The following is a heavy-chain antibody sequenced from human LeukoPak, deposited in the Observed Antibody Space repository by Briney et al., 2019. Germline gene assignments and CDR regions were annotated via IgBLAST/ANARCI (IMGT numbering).Heavy chain of an antibody. J-gene: IGHJ4*02. Sequence: PGGSLRLSCAASGFIVSSNYMSWVRQAPGKGLEWDSILYSGGNTYYADSVNGRFIISRDNSNNTLYLQMNSLRTEDTAVYYCARVSITLFGVVILWGQGTLVTVSS. CDR1: GFIVSSNY. CDR2: LYSGGNT. CDR3: ARVSITLFGVVIL. D-gene: IGHD3-3*01. V-gene: IGHV3-53*01.